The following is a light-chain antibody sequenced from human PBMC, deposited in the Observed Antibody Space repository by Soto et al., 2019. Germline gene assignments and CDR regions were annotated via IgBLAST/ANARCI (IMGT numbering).Light chain of an antibody. CDR1: QSLVHSDGIAY. CDR2: KVS. Sequence: DVVMTESPLSLPVTLGQRASISCRSNQSLVHSDGIAYFSWFQQRPGRSPRRLIYKVSNRDSGVPARFSGSGSGTDLALKISRVEAEDVGVYYCMQGTHWPITCGQGTRLEIK. V-gene: IGKV2-30*02. J-gene: IGKJ5*01. CDR3: MQGTHWPIT.